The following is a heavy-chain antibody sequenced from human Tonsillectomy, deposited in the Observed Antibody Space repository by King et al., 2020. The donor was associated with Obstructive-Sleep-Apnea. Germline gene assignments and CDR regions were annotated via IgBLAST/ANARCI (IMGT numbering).Heavy chain of an antibody. D-gene: IGHD3-22*01. CDR1: GFTFSSYG. CDR2: ISYDGTNK. Sequence: QLVQSGGGVVQPGRSLRLSCAASGFTFSSYGMHWVRQAPGKGLEWVALISYDGTNKYYADSVKGRFTISRDNSKNTLYLQMNRLRAEDTAVYECAKDGNYYYDNNGYYYADYWGQGTLVTVSS. J-gene: IGHJ4*02. CDR3: AKDGNYYYDNNGYYYADY. V-gene: IGHV3-30*18.